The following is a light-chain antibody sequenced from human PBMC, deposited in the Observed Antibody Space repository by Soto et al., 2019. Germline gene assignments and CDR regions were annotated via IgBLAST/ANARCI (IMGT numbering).Light chain of an antibody. CDR3: QQYNKWPHT. CDR2: GAS. V-gene: IGKV3-15*01. CDR1: QSVSSN. Sequence: EIVMTQSPATLSVSPGERATLSCRASQSVSSNLAWYQQKPGQAPRLLIYGASTRATGIPARFSGSGSGTEFPLTISSLQSEDFAVSYCQQYNKWPHTFGQGTKVDIK. J-gene: IGKJ1*01.